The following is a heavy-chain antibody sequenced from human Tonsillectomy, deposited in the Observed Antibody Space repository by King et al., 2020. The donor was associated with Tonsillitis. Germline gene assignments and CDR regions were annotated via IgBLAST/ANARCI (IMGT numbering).Heavy chain of an antibody. D-gene: IGHD1-26*01. Sequence: VQLVESGAEVKKPGASVKVSCKASGYTFTGYYMHWVRQAPGQGLEWMGWINPNSGGTNYAQKFQGRVTMTRDTSISTAYMGLSRLRSDDTAVYYCARALDSGSYWGFFDYWGQGTLVTVSS. CDR3: ARALDSGSYWGFFDY. CDR2: INPNSGGT. CDR1: GYTFTGYY. V-gene: IGHV1-2*02. J-gene: IGHJ4*02.